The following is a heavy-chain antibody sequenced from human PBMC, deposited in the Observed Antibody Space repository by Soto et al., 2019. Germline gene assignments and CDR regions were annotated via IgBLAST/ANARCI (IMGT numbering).Heavy chain of an antibody. J-gene: IGHJ4*02. CDR3: ARAPGGTGIAEY. V-gene: IGHV1-3*05. Sequence: QVQLVQSGAEEKKPGASVKVSCKASGYTFTSYGMHWVRQAPGQRLEWMGWINAGNGNTKYSQKFQGRVTITRDTSASTADRELSSLRSEDTAVYYCARAPGGTGIAEYWGQGTLVTVSS. D-gene: IGHD6-13*01. CDR2: INAGNGNT. CDR1: GYTFTSYG.